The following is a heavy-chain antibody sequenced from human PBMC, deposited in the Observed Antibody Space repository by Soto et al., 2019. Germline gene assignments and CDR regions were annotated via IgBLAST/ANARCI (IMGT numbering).Heavy chain of an antibody. CDR2: IYPGDSDT. V-gene: IGHV5-51*01. J-gene: IGHJ4*02. CDR3: ARRVYYYDSSGQSYFDY. Sequence: GASLKISCKGSGYSFTSYWIGWVRQMPGKGLEWMGIIYPGDSDTRYSPSFQGQVTISADKSISTAYLQWSSLKASDTATYYCARRVYYYDSSGQSYFDYWGQGTLVTVSS. CDR1: GYSFTSYW. D-gene: IGHD3-22*01.